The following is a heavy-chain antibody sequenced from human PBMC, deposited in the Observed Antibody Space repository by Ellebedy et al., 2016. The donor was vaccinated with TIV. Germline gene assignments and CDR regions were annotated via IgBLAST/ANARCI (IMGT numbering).Heavy chain of an antibody. Sequence: SETLSLTXTVSGDSIRSSRYYWAWIRQPHGKGLEWIGSLYYTETTSYNPSLKSRVTISADSSKNQFSLRLNSVTAADTAVYYCASPHSGSYYGDYWGQGILVTVSS. CDR1: GDSIRSSRYY. CDR2: LYYTETT. D-gene: IGHD1-26*01. CDR3: ASPHSGSYYGDY. J-gene: IGHJ4*02. V-gene: IGHV4-39*01.